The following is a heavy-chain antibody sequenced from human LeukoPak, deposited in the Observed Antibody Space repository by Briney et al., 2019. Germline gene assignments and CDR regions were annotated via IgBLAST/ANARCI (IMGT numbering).Heavy chain of an antibody. CDR2: ISYDGSNK. V-gene: IGHV3-30*03. D-gene: IGHD1-26*01. CDR3: ARDAGSGSYYYYYYMDV. J-gene: IGHJ6*03. CDR1: EFSVGSNY. Sequence: GGSLRLSCAASEFSVGSNYMTWVRQAPGKGLERVAVISYDGSNKYYADSVKGRFTISRDNSKNTLYLQMNSLRAEDTAVYYCARDAGSGSYYYYYYMDVWGKGTTVTVSS.